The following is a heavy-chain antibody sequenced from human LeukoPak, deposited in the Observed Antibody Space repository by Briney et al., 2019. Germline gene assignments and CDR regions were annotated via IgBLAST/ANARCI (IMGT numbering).Heavy chain of an antibody. V-gene: IGHV5-51*01. CDR3: ATVPNYYGVTGQTQYFQH. D-gene: IGHD3-10*01. CDR2: IYPGDSDT. CDR1: GYSFTSYW. J-gene: IGHJ1*01. Sequence: GESLKISCKGSGYSFTSYWIGWVRQMPGKGLEWMGIIYPGDSDTRYSPSFQGQVTISADKSISTAYLQWSSLKASDTAMYYCATVPNYYGVTGQTQYFQHWGQGTLVTVSS.